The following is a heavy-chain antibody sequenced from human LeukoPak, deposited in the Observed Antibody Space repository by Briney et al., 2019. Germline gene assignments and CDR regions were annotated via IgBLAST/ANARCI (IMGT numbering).Heavy chain of an antibody. CDR3: ARDSGRGGESGYYDL. Sequence: QPGGSLRLSCAASGFTFSSYTMNWVRQAPGKGPEWVANIKQDGSQRYYVDSVKGRFTISRDNAKNSLYLQMSSLRAEDTAMYYCARDSGRGGESGYYDLWGQGTLAAVSS. J-gene: IGHJ5*02. D-gene: IGHD3-3*01. V-gene: IGHV3-7*01. CDR2: IKQDGSQR. CDR1: GFTFSSYT.